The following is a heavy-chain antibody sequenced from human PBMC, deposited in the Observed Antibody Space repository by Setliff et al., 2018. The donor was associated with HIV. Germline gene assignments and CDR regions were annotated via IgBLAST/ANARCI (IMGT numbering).Heavy chain of an antibody. J-gene: IGHJ3*02. D-gene: IGHD6-19*01. V-gene: IGHV5-51*01. CDR3: ARQGSSGWYGHDAFDI. CDR2: IYPGDSDT. Sequence: SLKISCKGSGYSFTSYWIGWVRQMPGKGLEWMGIIYPGDSDTRYSPSFQGQVTISADKSISTAYLQWSSLKASDTAMYYCARQGSSGWYGHDAFDIWGQGTMVTVSS. CDR1: GYSFTSYW.